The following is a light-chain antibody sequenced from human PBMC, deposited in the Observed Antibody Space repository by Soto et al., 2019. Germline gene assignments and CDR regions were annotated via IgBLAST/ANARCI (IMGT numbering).Light chain of an antibody. CDR1: QRIGTF. CDR2: SAS. Sequence: GDSVTITCRTSQRIGTFLNWYQQRQGRAPNLLIYSASTLQSGVPSRFNAGGSGTDFTLTITSLQPEDSATYYCQLSYNAWTFGQGTKVDIK. CDR3: QLSYNAWT. J-gene: IGKJ1*01. V-gene: IGKV1-39*01.